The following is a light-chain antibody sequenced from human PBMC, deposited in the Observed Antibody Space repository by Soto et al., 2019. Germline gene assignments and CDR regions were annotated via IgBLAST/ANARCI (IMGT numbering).Light chain of an antibody. J-gene: IGLJ1*01. CDR1: SSDVGGYNY. Sequence: QSALTQPASVSGSPGQSITISCTGTSSDVGGYNYVSWYQQHPGKAPKVMIYEVSNRPSGVSNRFSGSKSGNTASLTISGLQAEDEADYYCSSYTSSSTPVVFGTGTKVTVL. CDR3: SSYTSSSTPVV. CDR2: EVS. V-gene: IGLV2-14*01.